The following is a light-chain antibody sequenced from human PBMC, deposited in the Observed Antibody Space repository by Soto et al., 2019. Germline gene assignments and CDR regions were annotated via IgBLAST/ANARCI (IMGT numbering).Light chain of an antibody. CDR2: LGS. J-gene: IGKJ3*01. CDR1: QSLLHSNGYNY. V-gene: IGKV2-28*01. CDR3: MQALQTPVFT. Sequence: DIVMTQSPLSLPVTPVEPASISCRSSQSLLHSNGYNYLDWYLQKPGQSPQLLIYLGSNRASGVPDRFSGSGSGTDFTLKISRVEAEDVGVYYCMQALQTPVFTCGPGTKVDIK.